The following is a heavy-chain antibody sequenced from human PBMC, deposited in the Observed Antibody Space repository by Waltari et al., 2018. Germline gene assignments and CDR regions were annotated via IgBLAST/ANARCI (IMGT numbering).Heavy chain of an antibody. CDR3: ARRGWYNPFDY. CDR1: GYSISSGYY. J-gene: IGHJ4*02. Sequence: QVQLQESGPGLVKPSETLSLTCAVSGYSISSGYYWGWIRQPPGKGLEWIGSIYHSGSTYYNPSLKSRVTISVDTSKNQFSLKLSSVTAADTAVYYCARRGWYNPFDYWGQGTLVTVSS. D-gene: IGHD6-19*01. CDR2: IYHSGST. V-gene: IGHV4-38-2*01.